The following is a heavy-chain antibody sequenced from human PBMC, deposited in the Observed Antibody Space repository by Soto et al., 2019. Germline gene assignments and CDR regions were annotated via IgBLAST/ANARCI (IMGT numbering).Heavy chain of an antibody. Sequence: SVKVSCKASGGTFSSYAISWVQQAPGQGLEWMGGIIPIFGTANYAQKFQGRVTITADESTSTAYMELSSLRSEDTAVYYCAREKVRSIYGMDVWGQGTTVTVSS. D-gene: IGHD3-3*01. CDR3: AREKVRSIYGMDV. J-gene: IGHJ6*02. CDR1: GGTFSSYA. V-gene: IGHV1-69*13. CDR2: IIPIFGTA.